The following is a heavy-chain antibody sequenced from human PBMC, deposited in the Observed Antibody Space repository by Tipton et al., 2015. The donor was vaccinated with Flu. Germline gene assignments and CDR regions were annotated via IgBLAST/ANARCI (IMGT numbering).Heavy chain of an antibody. CDR2: TYYRSKWYY. CDR1: GDSVSSNTDA. V-gene: IGHV6-1*01. CDR3: VRDGPWGNEAMDV. J-gene: IGHJ6*03. D-gene: IGHD7-27*01. Sequence: QLVQSGAEVKPSQTLSLTCAISGDSVSSNTDAWNWIRQSPSRGLEWLGRTYYRSKWYYDYAVSVKSRIIINPDTSKNQFSLELNSVTPEDTAVYYCVRDGPWGNEAMDVWGKGTTVTVSS.